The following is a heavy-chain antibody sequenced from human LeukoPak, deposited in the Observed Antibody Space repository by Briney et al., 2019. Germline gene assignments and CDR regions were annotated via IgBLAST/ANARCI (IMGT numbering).Heavy chain of an antibody. CDR1: GYTFTGYY. CDR3: ARSSGGGPYYFDY. CDR2: INTNSGGT. J-gene: IGHJ4*02. V-gene: IGHV1-2*02. Sequence: ASVKVSCKASGYTFTGYYMHWVRQAPGQGLEWMGWINTNSGGTIYAQKFQGRVTMTRDTSISTAYMELSRLRSDDTAVYYCARSSGGGPYYFDYWGQGTLVTVSS. D-gene: IGHD3-16*01.